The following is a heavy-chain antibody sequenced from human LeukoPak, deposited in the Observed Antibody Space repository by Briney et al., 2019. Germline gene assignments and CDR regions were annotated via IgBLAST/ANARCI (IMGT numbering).Heavy chain of an antibody. CDR3: AIHQASSNWYCWFDP. CDR2: IYYSGST. J-gene: IGHJ5*02. D-gene: IGHD6-13*01. V-gene: IGHV4-39*01. CDR1: GGSISSSNYY. Sequence: ASETLSLTCTVSGGSISSSNYYWGWIRQPPGKGLEWIGSIYYSGSTYYNPSLKRRVTISLDTSKNQFSLKLSSVTAADTALYYCAIHQASSNWYCWFDPWGQGALFTVSS.